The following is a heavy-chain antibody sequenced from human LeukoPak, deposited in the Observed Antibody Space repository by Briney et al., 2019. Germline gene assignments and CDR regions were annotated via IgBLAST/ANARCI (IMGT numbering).Heavy chain of an antibody. V-gene: IGHV3-13*01. CDR3: TRGGRDGFDI. Sequence: GGSLRLSCAASGFTFSSYDMHWVRQPTGKGLEWVSAIATAGDTFYSGSVKGRFTISRENVKNSLYLQMNSLGVGDTALYFCTRGGRDGFDIWGQGTLVTVSS. D-gene: IGHD2-15*01. CDR2: IATAGDT. J-gene: IGHJ3*02. CDR1: GFTFSSYD.